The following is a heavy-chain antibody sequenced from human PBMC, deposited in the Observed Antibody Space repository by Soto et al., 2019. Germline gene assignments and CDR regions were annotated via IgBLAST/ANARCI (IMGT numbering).Heavy chain of an antibody. CDR1: GFSLSTNGVG. V-gene: IGHV2-5*02. CDR3: AHSSGDSSGYTYYFDY. CDR2: IYWDDDK. J-gene: IGHJ4*02. D-gene: IGHD3-22*01. Sequence: PTLVNPTQTLTLTCSFSGFSLSTNGVGVGWVRQPPGKALEWLALIYWDDDKRYSPSLKSRLTITKDTSKNQVVLTMTNMDPVDTATYYCAHSSGDSSGYTYYFDYWGQGTLVTVSS.